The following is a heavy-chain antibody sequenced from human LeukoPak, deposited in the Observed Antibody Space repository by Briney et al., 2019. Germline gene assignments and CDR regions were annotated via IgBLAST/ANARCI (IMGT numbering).Heavy chain of an antibody. CDR2: IYSGGSA. J-gene: IGHJ4*02. Sequence: TGGSLRLSCAASGFTVSSNYMSWVRQAPGKGLEWVSVIYSGGSAYYADSVKGRFTISRDNSKNTLYLQMNSLRAEDTAVYYCARTIRGYGGNSVGMFDYWGQGTLVTVSS. CDR1: GFTVSSNY. D-gene: IGHD4-23*01. CDR3: ARTIRGYGGNSVGMFDY. V-gene: IGHV3-66*01.